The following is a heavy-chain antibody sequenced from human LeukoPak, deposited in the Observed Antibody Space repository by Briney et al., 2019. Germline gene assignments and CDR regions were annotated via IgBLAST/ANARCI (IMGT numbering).Heavy chain of an antibody. CDR2: INSDGSST. J-gene: IGHJ6*02. CDR3: ARDPSYYGGMDV. Sequence: GGSLRLSCAASGFTFSSYWMHWVRQASGKGLVWVSRINSDGSSTSYADSVKGRFTISRDNAKNTLYLQMNSLRAEDTAVYYCARDPSYYGGMDVWGQGTTVTVSS. V-gene: IGHV3-74*01. CDR1: GFTFSSYW. D-gene: IGHD3-10*01.